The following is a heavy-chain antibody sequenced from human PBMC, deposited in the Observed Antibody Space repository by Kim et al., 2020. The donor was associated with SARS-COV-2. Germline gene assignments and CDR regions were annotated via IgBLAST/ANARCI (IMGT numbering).Heavy chain of an antibody. Sequence: SETLSLTCTVSGGSISSYYWSWIRQPPGKGLEWIGYIYYSGSTNYNPSLKSRVTISVDTSKNQFSLKLSSVTAADTAVYYCVRGFDPWGQGTLVTVSS. CDR2: IYYSGST. J-gene: IGHJ5*02. V-gene: IGHV4-59*01. CDR1: GGSISSYY. CDR3: VRGFDP.